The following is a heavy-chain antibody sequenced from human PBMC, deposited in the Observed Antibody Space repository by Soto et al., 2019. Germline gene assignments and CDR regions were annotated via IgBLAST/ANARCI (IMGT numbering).Heavy chain of an antibody. CDR2: IYYTGAA. D-gene: IGHD2-2*01. Sequence: SETLSLTCSVSGGSVATGGTYWSWARLLPGKGLQWVGYIYYTGAAYYNPALQSRVTISLDTSENQFSLKLTSVTAADTAVYYFASGTFHTISFAFWGQGRQVTVSS. CDR3: ASGTFHTISFAF. CDR1: GGSVATGGTY. V-gene: IGHV4-31*03. J-gene: IGHJ4*02.